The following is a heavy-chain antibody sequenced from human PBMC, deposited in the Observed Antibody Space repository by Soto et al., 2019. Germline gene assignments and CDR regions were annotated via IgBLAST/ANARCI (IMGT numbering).Heavy chain of an antibody. D-gene: IGHD5-12*01. CDR1: GFTFSSYS. CDR3: ARIRGYGYYYYGMDV. CDR2: ISSSSSTI. V-gene: IGHV3-48*02. J-gene: IGHJ6*02. Sequence: GGSLRLSCAASGFTFSSYSMNWVRQAPGKGLEWVSYISSSSSTIYYADSVKGRITITRDNAKNSLYLQMNSLRDDDMAVYYCARIRGYGYYYYGMDVWGQGTTVTVSS.